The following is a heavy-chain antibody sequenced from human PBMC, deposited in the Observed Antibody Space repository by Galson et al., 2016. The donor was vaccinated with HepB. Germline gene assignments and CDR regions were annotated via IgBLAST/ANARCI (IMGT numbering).Heavy chain of an antibody. J-gene: IGHJ4*02. D-gene: IGHD2-21*01. V-gene: IGHV4-4*08. CDR2: FSSRRNF. CDR1: GASISGHY. Sequence: SETLSLTCAVSGASISGHYWSWIRQPPGRGLEWIGCFSSRRNFNYNPSLESRVTISVDTFNNQISLYVNSVTAADTAVYYCVRDRAYIVTDYWGQGILVTVSS. CDR3: VRDRAYIVTDY.